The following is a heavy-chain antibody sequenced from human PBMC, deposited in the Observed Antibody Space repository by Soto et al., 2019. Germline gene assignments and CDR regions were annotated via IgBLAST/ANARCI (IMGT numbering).Heavy chain of an antibody. D-gene: IGHD3-10*01. CDR1: GGSTSSYY. Sequence: PSEPLSLTCTVSGGSTSSYYWSWIRQPPGKGLEWIGYIYYSGSTNYNPSLKSRVTISVDTSKNQFSLKLSSVTAADTAVYYCARSYYYGSGSYYFDYWGQGTLVTVSS. CDR2: IYYSGST. CDR3: ARSYYYGSGSYYFDY. J-gene: IGHJ4*02. V-gene: IGHV4-59*01.